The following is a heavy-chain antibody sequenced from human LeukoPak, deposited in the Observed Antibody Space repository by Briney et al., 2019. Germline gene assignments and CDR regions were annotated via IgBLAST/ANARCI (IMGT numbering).Heavy chain of an antibody. CDR2: ISGSGGST. Sequence: GGSLRLSCAASGFTFSSYAMSWVRQAPGKGLEWVSAISGSGGSTYYADSVKGRFTISRDNSKNTLYLQMNSLRAEDTAVHYCAMGIAAAASRSENWFDPWGQGTLVTVSS. CDR3: AMGIAAAASRSENWFDP. CDR1: GFTFSSYA. J-gene: IGHJ5*02. D-gene: IGHD6-13*01. V-gene: IGHV3-23*01.